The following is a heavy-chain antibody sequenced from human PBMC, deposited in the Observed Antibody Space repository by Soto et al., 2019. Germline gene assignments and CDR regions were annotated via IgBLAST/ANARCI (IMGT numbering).Heavy chain of an antibody. CDR3: ARGEYDFWSGPQENWFDP. J-gene: IGHJ5*02. Sequence: SETLSLTCTVSGGSVSSGSYYWSWIRQPPGKGLEWIGYIYYSGSTNYNPPLKSRVTISVDTSKNQFSLKLSSVTAADTAVYYCARGEYDFWSGPQENWFDPWGQGTLVTVSS. CDR1: GGSVSSGSYY. CDR2: IYYSGST. D-gene: IGHD3-3*01. V-gene: IGHV4-61*01.